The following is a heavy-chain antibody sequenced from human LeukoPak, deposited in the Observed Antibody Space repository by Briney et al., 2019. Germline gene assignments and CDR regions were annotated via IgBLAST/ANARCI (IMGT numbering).Heavy chain of an antibody. CDR3: ARNPNYEFWSGYSTWFDP. Sequence: GGSLRLSCAASGFTFSTYAMSWVRQAPGKGLEWVSGISGSGGSTYYADSAKGRFTISRDNSKNTLYLQMNSLRAEDMAVYYCARNPNYEFWSGYSTWFDPCGQGTLVTVSS. J-gene: IGHJ5*02. CDR1: GFTFSTYA. V-gene: IGHV3-23*01. D-gene: IGHD3-3*01. CDR2: ISGSGGST.